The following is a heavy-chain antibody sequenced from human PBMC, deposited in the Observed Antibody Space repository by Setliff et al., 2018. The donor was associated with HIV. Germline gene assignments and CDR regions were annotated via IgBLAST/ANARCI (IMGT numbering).Heavy chain of an antibody. D-gene: IGHD1-26*01. CDR1: GYTFGYNY. Sequence: ASVKVSCKTSGYTFGYNYIHWVRQAPGQGLEWMGRIAPNSGDTKYAQKFEARVTVTRDTSINTVYMEVSSLRSDDTAVYYCSRDVGVPGRGNALDYWGQGTQVTVSS. J-gene: IGHJ4*02. CDR2: IAPNSGDT. CDR3: SRDVGVPGRGNALDY. V-gene: IGHV1-2*06.